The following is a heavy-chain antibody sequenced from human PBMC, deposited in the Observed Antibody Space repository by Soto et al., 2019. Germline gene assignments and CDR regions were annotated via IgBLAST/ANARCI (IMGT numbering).Heavy chain of an antibody. D-gene: IGHD3-10*01. V-gene: IGHV1-2*04. CDR2: INPNSGVT. CDR1: GYTFTGYY. J-gene: IGHJ5*02. Sequence: ASVKVSCKASGYTFTGYYIHWVRQAPGHGLEWMGWINPNSGVTNYPQKFQGWVTMTRDTSISTAYMELSSLRSDDTAVYYCAREGDYYGSGSAENWFDPWGQGTLVTVSS. CDR3: AREGDYYGSGSAENWFDP.